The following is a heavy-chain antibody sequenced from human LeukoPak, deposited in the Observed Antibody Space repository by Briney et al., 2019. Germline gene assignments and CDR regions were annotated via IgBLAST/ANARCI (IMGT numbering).Heavy chain of an antibody. CDR2: IIPILGIA. J-gene: IGHJ3*02. Sequence: GASVKVSCKASGGTLSSYAISWVRQAPGQGLEWMGRIIPILGIANYAQKFQGRVTITADKSTSTAYMELSSLRSEDTAVYYCARPLQMAALDAFDIWGQGTMVTVSS. CDR1: GGTLSSYA. D-gene: IGHD5-24*01. CDR3: ARPLQMAALDAFDI. V-gene: IGHV1-69*04.